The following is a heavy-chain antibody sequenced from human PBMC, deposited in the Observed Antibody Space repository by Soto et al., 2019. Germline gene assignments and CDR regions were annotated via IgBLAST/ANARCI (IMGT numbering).Heavy chain of an antibody. J-gene: IGHJ4*02. Sequence: PGGSLRQTGADAGFTFSGDARSCVRQAPGKGLEWVSAISGSGGSTYYADSVKGRFTISRDNSKNTLYLQMNSLRAEDTAVYYCAKDEPRSGYYRYWGQGTLVTVSS. D-gene: IGHD3-22*01. CDR2: ISGSGGST. CDR3: AKDEPRSGYYRY. V-gene: IGHV3-23*01. CDR1: GFTFSGDA.